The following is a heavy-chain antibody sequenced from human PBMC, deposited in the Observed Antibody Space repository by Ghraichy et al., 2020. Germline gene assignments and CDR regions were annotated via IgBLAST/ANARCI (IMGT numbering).Heavy chain of an antibody. CDR2: TYYRSKWYN. CDR1: GDSVSSNSAA. D-gene: IGHD3/OR15-3a*01. Sequence: SQTLSLTCAISGDSVSSNSAAWNWIRQSPSRGLEWLGRTYYRSKWYNDYAVSVKSRITINPDTSKNQFSLQLNSVTPEDTAVYYCARHIHWMDWGEGPDDAFDIWGQGTMVTVSS. CDR3: ARHIHWMDWGEGPDDAFDI. V-gene: IGHV6-1*01. J-gene: IGHJ3*02.